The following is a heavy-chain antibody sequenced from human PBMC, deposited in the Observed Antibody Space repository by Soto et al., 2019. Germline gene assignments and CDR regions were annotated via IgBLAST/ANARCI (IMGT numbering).Heavy chain of an antibody. CDR2: IFYTGST. J-gene: IGHJ4*02. Sequence: SETLSLTCTVSGGSMTSSSHYWGWVRQPPGKGLEWIGTIFYTGSTYYSPALKSRVTMSVDTSKNKFSLKLSSATAADTAVYYCARLLVRGVISTPPLHWGQGTLVTVSS. D-gene: IGHD3-10*01. CDR1: GGSMTSSSHY. CDR3: ARLLVRGVISTPPLH. V-gene: IGHV4-39*01.